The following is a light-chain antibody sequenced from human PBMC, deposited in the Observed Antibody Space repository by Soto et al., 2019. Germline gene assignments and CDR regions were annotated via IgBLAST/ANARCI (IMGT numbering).Light chain of an antibody. CDR1: QSVSNNY. CDR2: GTS. J-gene: IGKJ4*01. V-gene: IGKV3-20*01. CDR3: QQYGVSPAT. Sequence: EIVLTQSPGTLSLSPGERATLSCRASQSVSNNYLAWYQQNPGQAPRLLIYGTSTRASGIPDRFSGSGSGTDFTLTITRLEPEDFAVYFCQQYGVSPATFGGGTKVDIK.